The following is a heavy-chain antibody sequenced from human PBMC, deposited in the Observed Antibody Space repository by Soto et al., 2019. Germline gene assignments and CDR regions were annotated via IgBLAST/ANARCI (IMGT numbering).Heavy chain of an antibody. CDR2: FYYSGLT. Sequence: SETLSLTCAVAGASMNTYYWSWIRQPPGKGLEWIGYFYYSGLTNYNPSLKSRVTISLDTSKNQFSLKLSSVTAADTAVYFCARGNTHGYYYMDVWGRGTTVTVSS. J-gene: IGHJ6*03. CDR3: ARGNTHGYYYMDV. D-gene: IGHD3-22*01. CDR1: GASMNTYY. V-gene: IGHV4-59*08.